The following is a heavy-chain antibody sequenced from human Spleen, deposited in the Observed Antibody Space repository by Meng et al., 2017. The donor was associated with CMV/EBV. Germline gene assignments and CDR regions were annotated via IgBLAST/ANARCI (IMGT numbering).Heavy chain of an antibody. CDR2: IYSGGST. J-gene: IGHJ6*02. CDR1: GFTFDDYD. D-gene: IGHD2-2*01. V-gene: IGHV3-66*01. Sequence: GGSLRLSCAASGFTFDDYDMSWVRQAPGKGLEWVSVIYSGGSTYYADSVKGRFTISRDNSKNTLYLQMNSLRAEDTAVYYCARDSCSTSCPYYYYYGMDVWGQGTTVIVSS. CDR3: ARDSCSTSCPYYYYYGMDV.